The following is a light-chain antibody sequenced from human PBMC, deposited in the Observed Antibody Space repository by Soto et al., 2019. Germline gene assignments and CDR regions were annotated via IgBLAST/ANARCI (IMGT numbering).Light chain of an antibody. J-gene: IGKJ2*01. CDR2: GAS. V-gene: IGKV3-20*01. CDR3: QLYGASDLFT. CDR1: HAITTNY. Sequence: LTQSPGTLSLSPGESATLSCTASHAITTNYQAWYQHKLGRPPRLLIAGASSWATGVPDRFSGSGSGTAFTLTISRLEPGDSATYYCQLYGASDLFTFGPGTKLEI.